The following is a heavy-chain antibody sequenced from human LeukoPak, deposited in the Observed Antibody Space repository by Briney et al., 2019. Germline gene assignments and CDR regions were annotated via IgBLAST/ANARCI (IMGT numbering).Heavy chain of an antibody. D-gene: IGHD3-10*01. V-gene: IGHV3-21*01. CDR2: ISSSSSYI. Sequence: PGGCLRLSCAASGFTFSSYSMNWVRPAPGKGLEWVSSISSSSSYIYYADSVKGRFTISRDNAKNSLYLQMNSLRAEDTAVYYCARSELGYNYHYMDVWGKGTTVTISS. CDR1: GFTFSSYS. CDR3: ARSELGYNYHYMDV. J-gene: IGHJ6*03.